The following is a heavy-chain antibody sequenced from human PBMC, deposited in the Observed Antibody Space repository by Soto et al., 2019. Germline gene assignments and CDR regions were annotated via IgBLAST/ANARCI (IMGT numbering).Heavy chain of an antibody. CDR3: ARSYGFWYMDV. D-gene: IGHD1-26*01. Sequence: QVQLVDSGGGLVKSGGSLRLSCVASGVTLTDYYVTWIRQAPGKGLEWVSYISSSGETVYYAGSVKGRFTISRDNAKNSMYLQMNSLRAEDTAVYYGARSYGFWYMDVWGKGTTVTV. CDR1: GVTLTDYY. CDR2: ISSSGETV. J-gene: IGHJ6*03. V-gene: IGHV3-11*01.